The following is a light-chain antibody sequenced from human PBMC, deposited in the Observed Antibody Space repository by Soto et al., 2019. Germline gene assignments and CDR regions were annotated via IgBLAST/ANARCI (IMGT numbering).Light chain of an antibody. CDR1: SSNIGSNT. Sequence: QSVLTQPPSASGTPGQRVTISCSGSSSNIGSNTVNWYQQLAGTLIYDNNSRPSGVPDRFSVSKSGTSASLAISGLQVEDEADYFCQSYGTSLSGLYVFGTGTKVTVL. J-gene: IGLJ1*01. V-gene: IGLV1-44*01. CDR3: QSYGTSLSGLYV. CDR2: DNN.